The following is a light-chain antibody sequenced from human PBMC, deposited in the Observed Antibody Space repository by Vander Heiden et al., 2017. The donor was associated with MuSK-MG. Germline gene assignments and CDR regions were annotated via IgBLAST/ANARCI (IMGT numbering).Light chain of an antibody. CDR1: QAISSY. V-gene: IGKV1-9*01. J-gene: IGKJ4*01. CDR3: QQMNNYPHS. Sequence: DIQLTQSPSFLSASVGDRVTITCRANQAISSYLAWYQQKPGKAPKLLIYAASTLQSGVPSRFSGSGSGTEFSLTISSLHAEDFATYYCQQMNNYPHSFGGGTKVEIK. CDR2: AAS.